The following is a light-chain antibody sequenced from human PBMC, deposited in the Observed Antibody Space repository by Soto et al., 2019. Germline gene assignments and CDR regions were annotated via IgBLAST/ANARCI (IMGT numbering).Light chain of an antibody. CDR2: AVS. Sequence: QSVLTQPASVSGSPGQSITISCTGTSSDVGAYNFVSWYQQYPGKAPKLLIFAVSNRPSGVSNRFSGSKSGNTASLTISGLQAEDEADYYCSSYTSRSTLVFGTGTKVTVL. CDR3: SSYTSRSTLV. V-gene: IGLV2-14*01. CDR1: SSDVGAYNF. J-gene: IGLJ1*01.